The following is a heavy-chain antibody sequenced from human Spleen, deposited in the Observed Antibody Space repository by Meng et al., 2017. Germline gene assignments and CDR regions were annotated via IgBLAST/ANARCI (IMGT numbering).Heavy chain of an antibody. D-gene: IGHD3-10*01. CDR2: IYWDDAK. Sequence: SGPTLVKPTQTLTLTCSFSGFSRNTTAVGFGWIRQPPGKALECLAFIYWDDAKRYSPSLKSRLTITKDTSKNQVVLTMTNMDPVDTATYSCAHTMLRPDHDAFDVWGQGTMVTVSS. CDR1: GFSRNTTAVG. V-gene: IGHV2-5*02. CDR3: AHTMLRPDHDAFDV. J-gene: IGHJ3*01.